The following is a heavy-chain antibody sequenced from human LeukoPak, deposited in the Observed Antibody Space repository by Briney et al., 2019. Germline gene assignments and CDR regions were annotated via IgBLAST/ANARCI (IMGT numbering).Heavy chain of an antibody. J-gene: IGHJ4*02. Sequence: GGSLRLSCAASGFTFSSYAMGWVRQAPGKGLEWVSAISDSGGNTYYADSMKGRFTISRDNSKNTLYLQMNSLRADDTAIYYCANARGGWGQGTLVTVSS. CDR2: ISDSGGNT. V-gene: IGHV3-23*01. CDR1: GFTFSSYA. D-gene: IGHD3-10*01. CDR3: ANARGG.